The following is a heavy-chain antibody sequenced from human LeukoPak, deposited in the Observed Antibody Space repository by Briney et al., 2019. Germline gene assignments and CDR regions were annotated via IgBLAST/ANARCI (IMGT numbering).Heavy chain of an antibody. D-gene: IGHD5-12*01. CDR2: IGGSGIGHIT. V-gene: IGHV3-53*01. Sequence: GGSLRLSCAASGFTVSSNYMNWVRQAPGKGLEWVSGIGGSGIGHITHYADSVKGRFTISRDNSKNLVYLQMDSLRAEDTALYYCARDSGWLRYHDWGQGALVTVSS. CDR1: GFTVSSNY. CDR3: ARDSGWLRYHD. J-gene: IGHJ4*02.